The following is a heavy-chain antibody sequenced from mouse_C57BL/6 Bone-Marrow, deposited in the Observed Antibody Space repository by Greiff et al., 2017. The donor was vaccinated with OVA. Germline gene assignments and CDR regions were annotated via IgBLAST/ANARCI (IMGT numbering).Heavy chain of an antibody. V-gene: IGHV5-16*01. CDR3: ARESSAYYGSSHWYFDV. CDR2: INYDGSST. D-gene: IGHD1-1*01. J-gene: IGHJ1*03. CDR1: GFTFSDYY. Sequence: EVQRVESEGGLVQPGSSMKLSCTASGFTFSDYYMAWVRQVPEKGLEWVANINYDGSSTYYLDSLKSRFIISRDNAKNILYLQMSSLKSEDTATYYCARESSAYYGSSHWYFDVWGTGTTVTVSS.